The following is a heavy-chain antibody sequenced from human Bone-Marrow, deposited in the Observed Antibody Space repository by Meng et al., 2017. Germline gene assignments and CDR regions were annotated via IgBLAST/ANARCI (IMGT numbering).Heavy chain of an antibody. CDR2: IWYDGSNK. CDR1: GFTFSSYW. J-gene: IGHJ4*02. Sequence: GESLKISCAASGFTFSSYWMRWVRQAPGKGLEWVAVIWYDGSNKYYADSVKGRFTISRDNSKNTLYLQMNSLRAEDTAVYYCARGGPFMVRGRPIDYWGQGPL. CDR3: ARGGPFMVRGRPIDY. D-gene: IGHD3-10*01. V-gene: IGHV3-33*08.